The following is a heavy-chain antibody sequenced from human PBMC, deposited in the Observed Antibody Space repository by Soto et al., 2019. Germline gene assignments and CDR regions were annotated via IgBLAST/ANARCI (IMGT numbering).Heavy chain of an antibody. CDR3: ARIMHYYDSSGYEDY. D-gene: IGHD3-22*01. CDR2: IYYSGST. CDR1: GGSISSYY. V-gene: IGHV4-59*01. J-gene: IGHJ4*02. Sequence: PSETLSLTCTVSGGSISSYYWSWIRQPPGKGLEWIGYIYYSGSTNYNPSLKSRVTISVDTSRNQFSLKLSSVTAADTAVYYCARIMHYYDSSGYEDYWGQGPLVTVSS.